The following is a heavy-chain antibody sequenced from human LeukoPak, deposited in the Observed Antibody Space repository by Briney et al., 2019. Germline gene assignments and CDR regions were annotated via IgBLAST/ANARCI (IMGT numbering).Heavy chain of an antibody. CDR3: AKFDC. CDR1: GFTFSSYG. CDR2: IRYDGSNK. V-gene: IGHV3-30*02. J-gene: IGHJ4*02. Sequence: GGSLRLSCAASGFTFSSYGMSWVRQAPGKGLEWVAFIRYDGSNKYYAGSVKGRFTISRDNSKSTLYLQMNSLRVEDTAVYYCAKFDCWGQGTLVTVSS.